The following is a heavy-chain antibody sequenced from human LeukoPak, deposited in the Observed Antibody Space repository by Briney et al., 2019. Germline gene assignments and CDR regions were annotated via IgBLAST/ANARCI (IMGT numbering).Heavy chain of an antibody. CDR2: IRSKAYGGTT. D-gene: IGHD6-19*01. CDR1: GFTFGDYA. V-gene: IGHV3-49*04. Sequence: GGSLRLSCAASGFTFGDYAMAWVRQAPGKGLEWVGSIRSKAYGGTTQYAASVKGTFTISRDDSTSIAYVQMNSLKSEDTAVYHCARVEPLPSSGIEVAADYWGQGTLVTVSS. J-gene: IGHJ4*02. CDR3: ARVEPLPSSGIEVAADY.